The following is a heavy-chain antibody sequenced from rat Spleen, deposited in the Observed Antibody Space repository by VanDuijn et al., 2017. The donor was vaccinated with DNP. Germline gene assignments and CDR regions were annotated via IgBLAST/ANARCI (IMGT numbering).Heavy chain of an antibody. V-gene: IGHV3-1*01. Sequence: EVQLQESGPGLVKPSQSLSLTCSVTAYSITSDYWGWIRKFPGNKMEWIGHISYSGRTTYNPSLKSRISNTRDTSKNQFFLQLNSVSPEDTATYYCARWKIGPHYFDYWGQGVMVTVSS. CDR2: ISYSGRT. CDR3: ARWKIGPHYFDY. CDR1: AYSITSDY. D-gene: IGHD1-5*01. J-gene: IGHJ2*01.